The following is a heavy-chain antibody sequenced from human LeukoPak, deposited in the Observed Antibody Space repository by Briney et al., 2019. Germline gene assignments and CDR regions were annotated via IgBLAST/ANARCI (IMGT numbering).Heavy chain of an antibody. J-gene: IGHJ2*01. CDR3: ARDLGPHYDILTDQIPEGYFDL. D-gene: IGHD3-9*01. V-gene: IGHV1-69*01. Sequence: SVKVSCKASGGTFSSYAISWVRQAPGQGLEWMGGIIPIFGTANYAQKFQGRVTITADESTSTAYMELSSLRSEDTAVYYCARDLGPHYDILTDQIPEGYFDLWGRGTLVTVSS. CDR2: IIPIFGTA. CDR1: GGTFSSYA.